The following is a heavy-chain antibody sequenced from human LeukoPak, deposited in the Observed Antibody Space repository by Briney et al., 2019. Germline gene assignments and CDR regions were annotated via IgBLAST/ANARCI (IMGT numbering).Heavy chain of an antibody. CDR2: TYYSGST. CDR1: GGSSSGYY. V-gene: IGHV4-34*01. J-gene: IGHJ6*03. Sequence: PSETLSLTCAVYGGSSSGYYWGWIRQPPGKGLEWIGNTYYSGSTYYNPSLKSRVTISVDTSKNQFSLKLSSVTAADTAVYYCARDSHRYCSSTSCPSRDYYMDVWGKGTTVTVS. D-gene: IGHD2-2*01. CDR3: ARDSHRYCSSTSCPSRDYYMDV.